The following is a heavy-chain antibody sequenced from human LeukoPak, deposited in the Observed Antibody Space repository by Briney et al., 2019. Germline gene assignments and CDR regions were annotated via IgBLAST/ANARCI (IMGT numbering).Heavy chain of an antibody. CDR3: ARSHTGDFSHWFDP. Sequence: SETLSLTCAVYGGSFSGYYWGWIRQPPGKGLEWIGSIYHSGSTYYNPSLKSRVTISVDTSKNQFSLKLSSVTAADTAVYYCARSHTGDFSHWFDPWGQGTLVTVSS. J-gene: IGHJ5*02. D-gene: IGHD7-27*01. CDR2: IYHSGST. V-gene: IGHV4-38-2*01. CDR1: GGSFSGYY.